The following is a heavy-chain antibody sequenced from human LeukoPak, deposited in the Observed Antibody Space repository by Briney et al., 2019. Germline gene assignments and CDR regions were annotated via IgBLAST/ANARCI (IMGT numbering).Heavy chain of an antibody. Sequence: GGSLRLSCAASGFTVSSNYMSWVRQAPGKGLEWVSVIYSGGSTYYADSVKGRFTISRDNSKNTLYLQMNSLRAEDTAVYYCARGTRGGPGAFDIWGQGTMVTVSS. CDR2: IYSGGST. D-gene: IGHD3-10*01. J-gene: IGHJ3*02. CDR1: GFTVSSNY. CDR3: ARGTRGGPGAFDI. V-gene: IGHV3-53*01.